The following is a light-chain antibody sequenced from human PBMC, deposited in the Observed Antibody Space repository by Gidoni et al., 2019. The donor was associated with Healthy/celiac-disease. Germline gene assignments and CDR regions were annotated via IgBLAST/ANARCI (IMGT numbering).Light chain of an antibody. V-gene: IGKV3-20*01. Sequence: EIVLTQSPGTLSSSPGERATLSSRASQSVSSSYLAWYQQKPGQAPRLLISGASSRATGIPDRFSGSGSGTDFTLTISRLEPEDFAVYYCQQYGSSPPVTFGGGTKVEIK. CDR2: GAS. J-gene: IGKJ4*01. CDR1: QSVSSSY. CDR3: QQYGSSPPVT.